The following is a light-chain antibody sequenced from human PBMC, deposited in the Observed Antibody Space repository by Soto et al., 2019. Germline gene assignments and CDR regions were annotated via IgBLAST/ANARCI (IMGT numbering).Light chain of an antibody. CDR1: QGLVYGRGNIY. CDR2: YVS. CDR3: MQGTHWPFT. Sequence: DVVMTQSPISLPVTLGQPASISCRSSQGLVYGRGNIYLNWFQQRPGQSPRRLIYYVSNRDSGVPDRFSGGGSGTNFTLKISRVEAEDVGVYYCMQGTHWPFTLGPGTKVDIK. J-gene: IGKJ3*01. V-gene: IGKV2-30*01.